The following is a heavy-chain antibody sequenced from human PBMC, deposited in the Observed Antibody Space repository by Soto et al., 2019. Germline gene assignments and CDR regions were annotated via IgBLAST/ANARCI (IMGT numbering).Heavy chain of an antibody. V-gene: IGHV3-15*01. D-gene: IGHD3-22*01. J-gene: IGHJ4*02. CDR2: IKRKADGGAT. Sequence: GGSLRLSCAASGFTFSDVWMSWVRQAPGKGLEWVGRIKRKADGGATDFAAPVKGRFSISGDDSKNTLYLQMNNLRAEDTAVYYCVRATYFSDSSGYTRCFDYWGQGTLVTVSS. CDR3: VRATYFSDSSGYTRCFDY. CDR1: GFTFSDVW.